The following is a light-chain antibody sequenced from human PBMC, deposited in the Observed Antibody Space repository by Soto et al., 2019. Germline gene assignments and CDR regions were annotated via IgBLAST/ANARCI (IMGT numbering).Light chain of an antibody. J-gene: IGKJ1*01. V-gene: IGKV3-20*01. CDR1: QSVSSSY. CDR3: QHYKSYSEA. CDR2: GAS. Sequence: EIVLTHSPGTLSLSPGERATLSCRASQSVSSSYLAWYQQKPGQAPRLLIYGASSRATGIPDRFSGSGSGTEFTLTISSLQPDDFATYYCQHYKSYSEAFGQGTKVDIK.